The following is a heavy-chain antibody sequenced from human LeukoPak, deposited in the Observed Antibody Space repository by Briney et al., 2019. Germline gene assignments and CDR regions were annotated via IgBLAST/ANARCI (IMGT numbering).Heavy chain of an antibody. CDR3: VREREKQWLF. J-gene: IGHJ4*02. V-gene: IGHV4-38-2*02. Sequence: PSETLSLTCNVSGYSISSGYYWGWIRQPPGKGLEYIGSIFHTGSADYNPSLKSRVTLSVDTSKNQSSLKLNSVTAADTAVYYCVREREKQWLFWGQGTLVPVSS. D-gene: IGHD6-19*01. CDR2: IFHTGSA. CDR1: GYSISSGYY.